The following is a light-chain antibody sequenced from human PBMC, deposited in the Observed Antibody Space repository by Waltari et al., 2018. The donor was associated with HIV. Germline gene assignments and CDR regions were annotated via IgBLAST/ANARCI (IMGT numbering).Light chain of an antibody. V-gene: IGLV1-47*01. CDR1: SSNVGKNY. CDR3: ASWDDALSSWL. Sequence: QSGLSQPPSTSRPPGQRVVISCSGSSSNVGKNYVSWFQHLPGAAPRLRIYRNARRPAGVPGRFTAAKSGTSASLVIRGLRSDDEAEYFCASWDDALSSWLFGGGTKLTVL. CDR2: RNA. J-gene: IGLJ6*01.